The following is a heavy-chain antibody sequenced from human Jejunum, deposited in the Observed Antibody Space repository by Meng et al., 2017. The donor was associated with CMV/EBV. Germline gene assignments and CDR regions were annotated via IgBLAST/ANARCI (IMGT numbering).Heavy chain of an antibody. J-gene: IGHJ4*02. Sequence: GFSFTSNAMSWVRQTPGKRPEWVAGISGSGPATYYADSVKGRFTISRDNSHNTLFLQMNGLRGDDTAVYYCARDMGYTVTAPFDYWGQGSVVTVSS. CDR1: GFSFTSNA. D-gene: IGHD4-11*01. CDR3: ARDMGYTVTAPFDY. V-gene: IGHV3-23*01. CDR2: ISGSGPAT.